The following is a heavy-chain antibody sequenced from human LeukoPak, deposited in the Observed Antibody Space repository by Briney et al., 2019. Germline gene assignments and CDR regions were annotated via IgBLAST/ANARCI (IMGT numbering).Heavy chain of an antibody. D-gene: IGHD6-19*01. CDR2: ISSSSDYI. CDR1: GFSFNTYS. Sequence: PGGSLRLSCAASGFSFNTYSLNWVRQAPGKGLEWVSSISSSSDYIYYADSVKGRFTISRDNARNSLYLQMNTLRAEDTAVYSWARDSGGWPGAAYYYMDVWGKGTTVTVSS. V-gene: IGHV3-21*01. J-gene: IGHJ6*03. CDR3: ARDSGGWPGAAYYYMDV.